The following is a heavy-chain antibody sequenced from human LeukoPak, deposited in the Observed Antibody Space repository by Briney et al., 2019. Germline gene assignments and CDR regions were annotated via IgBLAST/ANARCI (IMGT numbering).Heavy chain of an antibody. CDR2: INPSGGST. V-gene: IGHV1-46*01. J-gene: IGHJ6*03. D-gene: IGHD1-26*01. Sequence: ASVKVSCKASGYTFTSYYMHWVRQAPGQGLEWMGIINPSGGSTSYAQKFQGRVTMTEDTSTDTAYMELSSLRSEDTAVYYCAREWVGYYYMDVWGKGTTVTVSS. CDR1: GYTFTSYY. CDR3: AREWVGYYYMDV.